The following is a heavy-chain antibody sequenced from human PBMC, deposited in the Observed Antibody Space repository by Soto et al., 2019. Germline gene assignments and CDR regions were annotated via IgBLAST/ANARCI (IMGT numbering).Heavy chain of an antibody. CDR3: ARHDEARWADVVAFQV. Sequence: QLHLQESGPGLVNPSETLSLSCIDSGGSISRSPFSWAWLRQPPRQVLEWLGTIFYSGKIYYSASLQSGVYISVDTSKEQFSLKVRSVTAADTAVYYCARHDEARWADVVAFQVWGQGTPVTVSS. J-gene: IGHJ3*01. V-gene: IGHV4-39*01. CDR1: GGSISRSPFS. CDR2: IFYSGKI. D-gene: IGHD1-26*01.